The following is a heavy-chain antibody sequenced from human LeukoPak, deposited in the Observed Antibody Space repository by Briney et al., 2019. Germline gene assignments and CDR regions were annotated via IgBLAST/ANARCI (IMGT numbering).Heavy chain of an antibody. CDR1: GYSFANYW. Sequence: GESLKISCQASGYSFANYWIGWVRQRPGKGLEWMGIIYPGDSDTRYSPSFQGHVTISTDKSISTAYLQWSSLKASDTAMYYCARQYYGDYWGQGTLVTVSS. J-gene: IGHJ4*02. CDR2: IYPGDSDT. V-gene: IGHV5-51*01. CDR3: ARQYYGDY.